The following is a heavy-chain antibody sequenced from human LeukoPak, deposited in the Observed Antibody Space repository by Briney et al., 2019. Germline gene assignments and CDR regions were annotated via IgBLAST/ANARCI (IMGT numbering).Heavy chain of an antibody. Sequence: GGSLRLSCAASGFTFSSYSMNWVRQAPGKGLERVSSISSSSSYIYYADSVKGRFTISRDNAKNSLYLQMNSLRAEDTAVYYCARDIAVAGTGGNWFDPWGQGTLVTVSS. V-gene: IGHV3-21*01. D-gene: IGHD6-19*01. J-gene: IGHJ5*02. CDR1: GFTFSSYS. CDR3: ARDIAVAGTGGNWFDP. CDR2: ISSSSSYI.